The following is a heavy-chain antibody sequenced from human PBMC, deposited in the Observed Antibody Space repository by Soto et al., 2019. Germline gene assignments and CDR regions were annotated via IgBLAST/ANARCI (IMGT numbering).Heavy chain of an antibody. Sequence: PGGSLRLSCAASGFTFSDYYMSWIRQAPGKGLEWVSYISSSGSTIYYADSVKGRFTISRDNAKNSLYLQMNSLRAEDTAVYYCARVMAGYQNYYYYGMDVWGQGTTVTVSS. V-gene: IGHV3-11*01. CDR2: ISSSGSTI. J-gene: IGHJ6*02. CDR1: GFTFSDYY. D-gene: IGHD5-12*01. CDR3: ARVMAGYQNYYYYGMDV.